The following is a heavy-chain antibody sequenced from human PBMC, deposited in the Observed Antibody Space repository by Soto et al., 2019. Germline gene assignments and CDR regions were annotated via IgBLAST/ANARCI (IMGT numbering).Heavy chain of an antibody. CDR1: GFTFSNAW. CDR3: TTDPVTMIVVVPSSG. J-gene: IGHJ4*02. CDR2: IKSKTDGGTT. Sequence: EVQLVESGGGLVKPGGSLRLSCAASGFTFSNAWMNWVRQAPGKGLEWVGRIKSKTDGGTTEYAAPVKGRFTISREDSKNTLYLQMNSLKTEDTAVYYCTTDPVTMIVVVPSSGWGQGTLVTVSS. D-gene: IGHD3-22*01. V-gene: IGHV3-15*07.